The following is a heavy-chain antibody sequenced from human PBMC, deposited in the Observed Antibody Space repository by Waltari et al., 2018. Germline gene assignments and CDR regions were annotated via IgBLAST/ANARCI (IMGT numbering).Heavy chain of an antibody. CDR3: AKPLYTSGWHGYET. CDR1: GGSFRAYY. J-gene: IGHJ5*02. V-gene: IGHV4-34*02. CDR2: INDGGIT. D-gene: IGHD3-22*01. Sequence: QVQLQQWGAGQLKTSETPSLTCAVSGGSFRAYYWAWIRQRPGTGLEWIGEINDGGITNSNPSLKSRVTISVDTSKNQFSLRLTSVTGADTAVYYCAKPLYTSGWHGYETWGPGNLVTVSS.